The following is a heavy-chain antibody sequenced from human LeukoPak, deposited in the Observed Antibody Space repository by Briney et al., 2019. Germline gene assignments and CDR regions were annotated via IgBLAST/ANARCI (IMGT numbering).Heavy chain of an antibody. CDR3: ARGIYDFWSGYRFDY. CDR1: GGSISSGSYY. CDR2: INHSGST. J-gene: IGHJ4*02. D-gene: IGHD3-3*01. V-gene: IGHV4-39*07. Sequence: SETLSLTCTVSGGSISSGSYYWSWIRQPPGKGLEWIGEINHSGSTNYNPSLKSRVTISVDTSKNQFSLKLSSVTAADTAVYYCARGIYDFWSGYRFDYWGQGTLVTVSS.